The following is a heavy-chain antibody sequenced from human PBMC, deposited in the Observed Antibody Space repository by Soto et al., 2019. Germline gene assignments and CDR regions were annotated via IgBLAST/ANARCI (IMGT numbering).Heavy chain of an antibody. CDR1: GGSISSYY. J-gene: IGHJ4*02. CDR3: ARAVVGPTYYFDP. CDR2: INHSGYT. D-gene: IGHD2-15*01. Sequence: TLSLTCTVSGGSISSYYWSCIRQPPGKGLEWIGEINHSGYTNYNPSLKSRVTISVDASKHHFSLSLSSVTAADTAVYYCARAVVGPTYYFDPWAQGTQVTVSS. V-gene: IGHV4-34*01.